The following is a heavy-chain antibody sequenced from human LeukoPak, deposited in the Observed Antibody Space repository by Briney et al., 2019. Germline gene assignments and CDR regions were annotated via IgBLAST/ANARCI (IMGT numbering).Heavy chain of an antibody. J-gene: IGHJ6*02. Sequence: PGGSLRLSCAASGFTFSRYDMHWVRQPIGKGLEWVSAIGTGGDTYYLDSVKGRFTISRENAKSSLYLQMNSLRAGDTAVYYCARGPRYGSSDYPNYGMDVWGQGTTVAVSS. CDR2: IGTGGDT. D-gene: IGHD3-22*01. CDR1: GFTFSRYD. V-gene: IGHV3-13*01. CDR3: ARGPRYGSSDYPNYGMDV.